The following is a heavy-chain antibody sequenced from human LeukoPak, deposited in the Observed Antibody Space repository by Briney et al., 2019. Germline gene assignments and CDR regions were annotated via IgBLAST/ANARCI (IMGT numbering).Heavy chain of an antibody. Sequence: SETLSLTCAVYGGSFSGFYWSWIRHVPGKGPEWIGEINYTGSTSYNPSLKSRVTISVDTSQNQFFLLLTSVTAADTAVYYCARVAGYLPTRWFDPWGQGTHVTVSS. CDR2: INYTGST. J-gene: IGHJ5*02. CDR3: ARVAGYLPTRWFDP. V-gene: IGHV4-34*01. D-gene: IGHD6-25*01. CDR1: GGSFSGFY.